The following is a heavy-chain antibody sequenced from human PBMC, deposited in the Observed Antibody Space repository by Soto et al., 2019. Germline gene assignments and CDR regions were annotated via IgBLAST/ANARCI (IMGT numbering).Heavy chain of an antibody. J-gene: IGHJ6*02. CDR1: GYTFTGYY. CDR3: ARCSSQMASNPDVKYYSYGMDV. D-gene: IGHD6-19*01. Sequence: QVQLVQSGAEVKKPGASVKVSCKASGYTFTGYYMHWVRQAPGQGLEWMGWINPNSGGTNYAQKFQGWVTMTRDTSISTAYMELSRLRSDDTAVYYCARCSSQMASNPDVKYYSYGMDVWGQGTTVTVSS. CDR2: INPNSGGT. V-gene: IGHV1-2*04.